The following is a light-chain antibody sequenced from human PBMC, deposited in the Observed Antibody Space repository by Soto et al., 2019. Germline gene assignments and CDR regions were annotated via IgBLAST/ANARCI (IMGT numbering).Light chain of an antibody. Sequence: QSVLTQPASVSGSPGQSITISCTGTTSYVGGYNYVSWYQQHPGKVPKLLIHEVSHRPSGVSNRFSGSKSGNTASLTIYGLQAEDEADYYCLSKTSSISYVFGTGTKVTVL. J-gene: IGLJ1*01. V-gene: IGLV2-14*01. CDR1: TSYVGGYNY. CDR3: LSKTSSISYV. CDR2: EVS.